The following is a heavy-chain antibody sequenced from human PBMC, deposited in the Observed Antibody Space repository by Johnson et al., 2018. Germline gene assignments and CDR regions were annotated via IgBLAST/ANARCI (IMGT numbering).Heavy chain of an antibody. V-gene: IGHV1-46*01. J-gene: IGHJ4*02. CDR2: IDTSSGST. D-gene: IGHD3-10*01. CDR1: GYTFTSYY. CDR3: ARGSSGSYYNYFDH. Sequence: QVQLVQSGAEVKKPGASVKVSCKATGYTFTSYYMHWVRQAPGQGLEWMGLIDTSSGSTAYAENFKGRVTMTRDTSTSIVYMEVTSLRSEDTAVYYCARGSSGSYYNYFDHWGQGTPVTVSS.